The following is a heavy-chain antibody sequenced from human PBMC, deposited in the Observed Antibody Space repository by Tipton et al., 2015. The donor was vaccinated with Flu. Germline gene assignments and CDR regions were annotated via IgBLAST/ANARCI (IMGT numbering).Heavy chain of an antibody. J-gene: IGHJ6*02. CDR1: GGSISSGSYY. D-gene: IGHD5-18*01. CDR2: IYTSGST. V-gene: IGHV4-61*02. CDR3: ARGGYSYGYGKNYHYYGMDV. Sequence: TLSLTCTVSGGSISSGSYYWSWIRQPAGKGLEWIGRIYTSGSTNYNPSLKSRVTISVDTSKNQFSLKLSSVTVADTAVYYCARGGYSYGYGKNYHYYGMDVWGQGTTVTVSS.